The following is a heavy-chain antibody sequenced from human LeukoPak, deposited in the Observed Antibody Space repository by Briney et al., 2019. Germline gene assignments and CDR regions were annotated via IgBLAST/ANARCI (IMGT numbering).Heavy chain of an antibody. V-gene: IGHV3-7*01. J-gene: IGHJ4*02. D-gene: IGHD3-22*01. CDR3: AKVHYYDSSGYLEY. CDR1: GFIFSNCW. CDR2: IKTDASEK. Sequence: GGSLRLSCETSGFIFSNCWMTWVRQAPGKGLEWVANIKTDASEKYYADSVKGRFTISRDNSKDTVYLQMSSPRAEDTAVYYCAKVHYYDSSGYLEYWGQGTLVTVSS.